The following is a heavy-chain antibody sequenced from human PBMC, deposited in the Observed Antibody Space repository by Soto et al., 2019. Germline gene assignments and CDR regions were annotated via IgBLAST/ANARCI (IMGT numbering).Heavy chain of an antibody. J-gene: IGHJ4*02. CDR3: VCHGSSGWHFDS. V-gene: IGHV3-7*01. D-gene: IGHD6-19*01. CDR2: VKQDGSQS. CDR1: GFTFSRYS. Sequence: GGSLRLSCEASGFTFSRYSMSWIRQAPGKGLEWVANVKQDGSQSYLVDSVKGRFTMSRDNAKNSLFLQMNSLRAEDTAVYYCVCHGSSGWHFDSWGQGTLVTVSS.